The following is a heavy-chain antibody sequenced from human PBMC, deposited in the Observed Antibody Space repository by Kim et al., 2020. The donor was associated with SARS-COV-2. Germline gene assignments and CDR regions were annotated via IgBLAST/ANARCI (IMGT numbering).Heavy chain of an antibody. D-gene: IGHD1-26*01. Sequence: GGSLRHSCAASGFTFSSYGMHWVRQAPGKGLEWVAVISYDGSNKYYADSVKGRFTISRDNSKNTLYLQMNSLRAEDTAVYYCANIPPLFGPYSGSYGGNAFDIWGQGTMVTVSS. CDR1: GFTFSSYG. V-gene: IGHV3-30*18. CDR3: ANIPPLFGPYSGSYGGNAFDI. J-gene: IGHJ3*02. CDR2: ISYDGSNK.